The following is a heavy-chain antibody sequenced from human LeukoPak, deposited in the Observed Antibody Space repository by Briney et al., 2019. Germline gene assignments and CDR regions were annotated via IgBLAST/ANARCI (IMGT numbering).Heavy chain of an antibody. CDR1: GFTFSSYS. CDR3: ARDLHSYGSGSYSDY. D-gene: IGHD3-10*01. J-gene: IGHJ4*02. Sequence: PGGSLRLSCAASGFTFSSYSMNWVRQAPGKGLEWVSSISSSSSYIYYADSVKGRFTISRDNAKNSLYLQMNSLRAEDTAVYYCARDLHSYGSGSYSDYWGQGTLVTVSS. CDR2: ISSSSSYI. V-gene: IGHV3-21*01.